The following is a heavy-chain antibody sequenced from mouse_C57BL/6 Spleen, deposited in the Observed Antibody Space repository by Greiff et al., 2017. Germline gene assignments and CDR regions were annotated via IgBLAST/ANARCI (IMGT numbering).Heavy chain of an antibody. V-gene: IGHV1-61*01. CDR3: ARREIRGAMDY. CDR2: IYPSDSET. Sequence: QVQLQQPGAELVRPGSSVKLSCKASGYTFTSYWMDWVKQRPGQGLEWIVNIYPSDSETHYNQKFKDKATLTVDKSSSTAYMQLSSLTSEDSAVYYCARREIRGAMDYWGQGTSVTVSS. J-gene: IGHJ4*01. CDR1: GYTFTSYW.